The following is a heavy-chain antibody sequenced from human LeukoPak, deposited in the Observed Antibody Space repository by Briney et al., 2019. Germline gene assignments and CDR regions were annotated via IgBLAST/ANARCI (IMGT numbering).Heavy chain of an antibody. CDR3: AKGDLRYFDVSSFDY. D-gene: IGHD3-9*01. CDR1: GFTFSSYG. CDR2: IRYDGSNK. Sequence: GGSLRLSCAASGFTFSSYGMHWVHQAPGKGLEWVAFIRYDGSNKYYADSVKGRFTISRDNSKNTLYLQMNSLRAEDTAVYYCAKGDLRYFDVSSFDYWGQGTLVTVSS. V-gene: IGHV3-30*02. J-gene: IGHJ4*02.